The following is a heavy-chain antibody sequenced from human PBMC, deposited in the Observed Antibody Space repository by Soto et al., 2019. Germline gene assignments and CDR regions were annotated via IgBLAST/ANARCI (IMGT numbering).Heavy chain of an antibody. CDR1: GGSISSGGYY. CDR2: IYYSGST. V-gene: IGHV4-31*03. J-gene: IGHJ2*01. CDR3: ARDHYDSSGYYIEWYFDL. Sequence: QVQLQESGPGLVKPSQTLSLTCTVSGGSISSGGYYWSWIRQHPGKGLKWIGYIYYSGSTYYNPSLKSRVTISVDTSKNQFSLKLSSVTATDTAVYYCARDHYDSSGYYIEWYFDLWGRGTLVTVSS. D-gene: IGHD3-22*01.